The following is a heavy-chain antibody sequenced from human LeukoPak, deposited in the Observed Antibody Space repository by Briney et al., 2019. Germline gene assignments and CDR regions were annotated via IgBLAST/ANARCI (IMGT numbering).Heavy chain of an antibody. CDR2: IWYDGSNK. V-gene: IGHV3-33*08. J-gene: IGHJ3*02. D-gene: IGHD5-12*01. CDR3: ARMEEMATYDAFDI. Sequence: GGSLRLSCAASGFTFSSYAMSWVRQAPGKGLEWVAVIWYDGSNKYYADSVKGRFTISRDNSKNTLYLQMNSLRAEDTAVYYCARMEEMATYDAFDIWGQGTMVTVSS. CDR1: GFTFSSYA.